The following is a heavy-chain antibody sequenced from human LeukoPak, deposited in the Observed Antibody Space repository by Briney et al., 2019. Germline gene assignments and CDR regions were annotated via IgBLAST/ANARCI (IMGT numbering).Heavy chain of an antibody. CDR1: GFTFSSYS. V-gene: IGHV3-48*01. D-gene: IGHD4-17*01. CDR2: ISGSSSTI. CDR3: ARDRYGDPTQEYFQH. Sequence: GGSLRLSCAASGFTFSSYSMNWVRQAPGKGLEWVSYISGSSSTIYYADSVKGRFTISRDNAKNSLYLQMYSLRAEDTAVYYCARDRYGDPTQEYFQHWGQGTLVTVSS. J-gene: IGHJ1*01.